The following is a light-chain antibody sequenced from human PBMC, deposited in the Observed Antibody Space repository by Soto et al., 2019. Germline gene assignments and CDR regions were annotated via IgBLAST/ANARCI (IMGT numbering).Light chain of an antibody. CDR1: TGAVTSGHY. CDR3: LLSYGDAVV. Sequence: QAVVTQEPSLTVSPGGTVTLTCGSSTGAVTSGHYPYWFQQKPGQAPRTLIYDTRNKHSWTPARFSGSLLGGKAALTLSGALPEDEAEYYGLLSYGDAVVFGGGTKLTVL. V-gene: IGLV7-46*01. CDR2: DTR. J-gene: IGLJ2*01.